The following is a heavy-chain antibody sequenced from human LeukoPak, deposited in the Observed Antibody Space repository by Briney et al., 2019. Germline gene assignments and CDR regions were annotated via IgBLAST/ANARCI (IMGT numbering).Heavy chain of an antibody. V-gene: IGHV3-48*03. CDR1: GFTFSSYE. CDR2: ISSSGSTI. Sequence: GGSLRLSCAASGFTFSSYEMNWVRQAPGKGLEWVSYISSSGSTIYYADAVKGRFTISRDNAKNSLYLQMNSLRAEDTAVYYCARGPSAYHNTGGQGTLVTVSS. J-gene: IGHJ4*02. CDR3: ARGPSAYHNT. D-gene: IGHD5-12*01.